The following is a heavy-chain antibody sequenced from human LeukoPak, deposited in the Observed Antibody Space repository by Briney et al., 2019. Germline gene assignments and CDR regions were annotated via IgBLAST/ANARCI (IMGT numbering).Heavy chain of an antibody. CDR1: KFAFSSYA. Sequence: GGSLRLSCAASKFAFSSYAMSWVRQAPGKGLEWVSAISGGGGNTYYADSVKGRFTISRDNSKNTLYLQMNSLRAEDTAVYYCGKNRYSGSLSSFDIWGQGTMVTVSS. D-gene: IGHD1-26*01. V-gene: IGHV3-23*01. CDR2: ISGGGGNT. J-gene: IGHJ3*02. CDR3: GKNRYSGSLSSFDI.